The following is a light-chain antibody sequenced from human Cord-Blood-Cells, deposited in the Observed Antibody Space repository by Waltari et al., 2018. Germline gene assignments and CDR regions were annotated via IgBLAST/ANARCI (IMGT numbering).Light chain of an antibody. V-gene: IGLV2-23*01. CDR1: SSDVWSYNL. CDR3: CSYAGSSTLV. Sequence: QSALTQPASVSGSPGQSITISCTVNSSDVWSYNLVSWYQQHPGKAPKLMIYEGSKRPSGVSNRFSGSKSGNTASLTISGLQAEDEADYYCCSYAGSSTLVFGGGTKLTVL. J-gene: IGLJ2*01. CDR2: EGS.